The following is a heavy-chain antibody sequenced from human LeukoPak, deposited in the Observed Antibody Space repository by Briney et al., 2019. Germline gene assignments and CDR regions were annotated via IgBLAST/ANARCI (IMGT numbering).Heavy chain of an antibody. CDR1: GGSISSISYY. Sequence: PSETLSLTCTISGGSISSISYYWGWIRQPPGKGLEWIGSIYYTGSTYYNPSLKSRVTVSVDTSKNQFSLNLRSVTAADTAVYYCAREKDTAMNDGMDVWGQGTTVTVSS. CDR2: IYYTGST. J-gene: IGHJ6*02. D-gene: IGHD5-18*01. V-gene: IGHV4-39*02. CDR3: AREKDTAMNDGMDV.